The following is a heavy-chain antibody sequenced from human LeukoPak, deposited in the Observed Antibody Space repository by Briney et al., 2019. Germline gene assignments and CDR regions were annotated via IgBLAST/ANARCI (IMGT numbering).Heavy chain of an antibody. Sequence: SVKVSCTASGGTFSSYAISWVRQAPGQGLEWMGGIIPIFGTANYAQKFQGRVTITADESTSTAYMELSSLRSEDTAMYYCARDPGGYSYGLRFDPWGQGTLVTVSS. D-gene: IGHD5-18*01. J-gene: IGHJ5*02. CDR2: IIPIFGTA. CDR1: GGTFSSYA. CDR3: ARDPGGYSYGLRFDP. V-gene: IGHV1-69*13.